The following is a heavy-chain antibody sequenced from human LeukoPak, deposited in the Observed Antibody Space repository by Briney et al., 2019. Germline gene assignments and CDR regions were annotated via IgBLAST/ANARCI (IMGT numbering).Heavy chain of an antibody. CDR3: ARDPKSAVAADWFDP. CDR2: INHSGST. J-gene: IGHJ5*01. V-gene: IGHV4-39*07. D-gene: IGHD6-19*01. Sequence: SETLSLTCTVSGGSITSDNYYWSWIRQPPGKGLEWIGEINHSGSTNYNPSLKSRVTISVDTSKNQFSLKLSSVTAADTAVYYCARDPKSAVAADWFDPWGQGTLVTVSS. CDR1: GGSITSDNYY.